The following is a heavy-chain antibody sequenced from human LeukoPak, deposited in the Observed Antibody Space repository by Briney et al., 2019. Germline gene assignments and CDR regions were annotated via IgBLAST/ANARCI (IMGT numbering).Heavy chain of an antibody. D-gene: IGHD2-2*01. CDR2: ISSSGST. V-gene: IGHV4-4*07. CDR1: GASISSYY. Sequence: PSETLSLTCSVSGASISSYYWSWLRQPAGRGLEYIGRISSSGSTNYYHSFESRVSISIDTSSNQVSLRLSPVTAADTAVYFCARDTAAGYFDPWGQGILVTVSS. CDR3: ARDTAAGYFDP. J-gene: IGHJ5*02.